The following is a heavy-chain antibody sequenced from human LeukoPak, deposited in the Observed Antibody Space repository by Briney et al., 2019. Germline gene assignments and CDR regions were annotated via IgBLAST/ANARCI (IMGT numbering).Heavy chain of an antibody. V-gene: IGHV3-23*01. J-gene: IGHJ4*02. CDR1: GFTFSTYA. CDR3: AKRYYCDSTSCYGFDY. Sequence: PGGSLRPSCTPYGFTFSTYAMSWVRQAPGKGLEWVTAISGNGDSTYYADSVKGRFTSSRANSKNTLSLQMNSLGAEDTALYYCAKRYYCDSTSCYGFDYWGQGTLVTVSS. CDR2: ISGNGDST. D-gene: IGHD2-2*01.